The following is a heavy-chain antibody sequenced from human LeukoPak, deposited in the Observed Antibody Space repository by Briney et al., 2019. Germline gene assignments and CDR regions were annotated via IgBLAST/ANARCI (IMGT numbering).Heavy chain of an antibody. J-gene: IGHJ5*02. D-gene: IGHD3-10*01. Sequence: PSETLSLTCTVSGGSISSYYWSWIRQPPGKGLEWIGYIYYSGSTNYNPSLKSRVTISVDTSKNQFSLKLSSVTAADTAVYYCARDTSYGSGRDWFDPWGQGTLVTVSS. CDR1: GGSISSYY. CDR3: ARDTSYGSGRDWFDP. V-gene: IGHV4-59*01. CDR2: IYYSGST.